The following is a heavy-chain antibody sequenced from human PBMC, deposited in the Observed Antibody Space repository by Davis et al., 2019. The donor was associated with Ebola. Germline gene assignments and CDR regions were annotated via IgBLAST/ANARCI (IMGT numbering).Heavy chain of an antibody. CDR1: GASINSGIYY. Sequence: MPSETLSLTCTLSGASINSGIYYWSWIRQPPGKGLEWIGCVHYSGTTEYNPALWSRVTTSLDTSKNQLSLSLSSVTAADTAVYYCARTMVFGIVINGFDYWGQGILVTVSS. D-gene: IGHD3/OR15-3a*01. CDR3: ARTMVFGIVINGFDY. CDR2: VHYSGTT. J-gene: IGHJ4*02. V-gene: IGHV4-30-4*01.